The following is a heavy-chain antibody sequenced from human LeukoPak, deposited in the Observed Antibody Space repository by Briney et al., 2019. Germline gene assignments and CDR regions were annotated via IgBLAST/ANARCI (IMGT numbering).Heavy chain of an antibody. CDR2: ISYDGSNK. J-gene: IGHJ3*02. Sequence: GRSLRLSCAASGFTSSSYGMHWVRQAPGKGLEWVAVISYDGSNKYYADSVKGRFTISRDNSKNTLYLQMNSLRAEDTAVYYCANTEALGYSGYDSYAFDIWGQGTMVTVSS. D-gene: IGHD5-12*01. CDR3: ANTEALGYSGYDSYAFDI. CDR1: GFTSSSYG. V-gene: IGHV3-30*18.